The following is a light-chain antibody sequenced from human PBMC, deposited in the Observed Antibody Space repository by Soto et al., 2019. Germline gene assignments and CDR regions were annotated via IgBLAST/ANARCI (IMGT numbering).Light chain of an antibody. V-gene: IGKV3-11*01. Sequence: EIVLTQSPATLSLSPGERATLSCRASQSVSRYLAWYQQKPGQAPRLLIYDVSTRATGIPARFSGSGSGTDFTLTISSLEPEDFAVYYCQQRSIWPPVTFGQGTKVDIK. CDR2: DVS. CDR1: QSVSRY. CDR3: QQRSIWPPVT. J-gene: IGKJ1*01.